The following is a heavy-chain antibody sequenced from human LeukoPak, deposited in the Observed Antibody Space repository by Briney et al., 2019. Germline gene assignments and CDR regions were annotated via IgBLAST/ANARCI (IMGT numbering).Heavy chain of an antibody. D-gene: IGHD2-15*01. J-gene: IGHJ3*02. V-gene: IGHV4-4*02. Sequence: PSETLSLTCAVSGGSISSSNWWSWVRQPPGKGLEWIGEIYHSGSTNYNPSLKSRVTISVDKSKNQFSLKLSSVTAADTAVYYCASRLLGYCSGGSCRRGGAFDIWGQGTMVTVSS. CDR1: GGSISSSNW. CDR2: IYHSGST. CDR3: ASRLLGYCSGGSCRRGGAFDI.